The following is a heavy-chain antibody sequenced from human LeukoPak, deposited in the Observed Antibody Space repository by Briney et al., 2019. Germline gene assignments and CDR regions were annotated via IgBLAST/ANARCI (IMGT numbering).Heavy chain of an antibody. V-gene: IGHV4-39*07. CDR3: ARDILATSIAAPYY. CDR2: IFYSGRT. D-gene: IGHD6-13*01. CDR1: GASISSSTYD. Sequence: SPTLSLTCTVAGASISSSTYDWGWLRQPPGKGLEWFGSIFYSGRTYYNPSLKSRVTMSVDTSKNQFSLRLSPVNAADTAVYYCARDILATSIAAPYYWGQGTLVTVSS. J-gene: IGHJ4*02.